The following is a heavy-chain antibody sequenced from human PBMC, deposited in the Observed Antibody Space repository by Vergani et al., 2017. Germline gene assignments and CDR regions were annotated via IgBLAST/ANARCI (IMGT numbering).Heavy chain of an antibody. CDR1: GTSVSSGTHY. CDR2: IYTSGST. D-gene: IGHD6-19*01. Sequence: QVQLQESGPGLVRPSETLSLTCSVSGTSVSSGTHYWTWIRQPADKTLEWIGRIYTSGSTDYNPTLRSRITLSLVRSTNQVSLKVSSVTAADTAVYFCARDTAVADDVFDLWGQGTLVSVS. J-gene: IGHJ3*01. CDR3: ARDTAVADDVFDL. V-gene: IGHV4-61*02.